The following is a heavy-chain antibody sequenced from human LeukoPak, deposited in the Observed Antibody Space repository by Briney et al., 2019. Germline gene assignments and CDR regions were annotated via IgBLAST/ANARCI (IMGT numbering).Heavy chain of an antibody. D-gene: IGHD4-17*01. CDR1: GFTFSSYS. CDR2: ISGSSSTI. J-gene: IGHJ3*02. V-gene: IGHV3-48*01. Sequence: GGSLRLSCAASGFTFSSYSMNWVRQAPGKGLEWVSYISGSSSTIYFADSVKGRFTISRDNAKNSLYLQMNSLRAEDTAVYYCAGGLRGAFDIWGQGTMVTVSS. CDR3: AGGLRGAFDI.